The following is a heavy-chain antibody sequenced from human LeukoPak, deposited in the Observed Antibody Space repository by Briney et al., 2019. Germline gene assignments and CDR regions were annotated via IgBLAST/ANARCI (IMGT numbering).Heavy chain of an antibody. Sequence: GLXWMGRIIPILGIATYAQKFQGRVTITADKSTSTAYMELSSLRSEDTAVYYCARARGNWFDPWGQGTLVTVSS. D-gene: IGHD3-16*01. CDR2: IIPILGIA. J-gene: IGHJ5*02. CDR3: ARARGNWFDP. V-gene: IGHV1-69*04.